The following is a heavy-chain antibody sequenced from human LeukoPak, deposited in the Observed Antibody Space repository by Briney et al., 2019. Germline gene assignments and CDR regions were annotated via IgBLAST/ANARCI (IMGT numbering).Heavy chain of an antibody. Sequence: SETLSLTCTVSGGSISSYYWSWIRQPPGKGLEWIGYIYYSGSTNYNPSLKSRVTISVDTSKNQFSLKLSSVTAADTAVYYCARGRGYCSSTSCYFLFDYRGQGTLVTVSS. CDR1: GGSISSYY. V-gene: IGHV4-59*01. D-gene: IGHD2-2*01. J-gene: IGHJ4*02. CDR2: IYYSGST. CDR3: ARGRGYCSSTSCYFLFDY.